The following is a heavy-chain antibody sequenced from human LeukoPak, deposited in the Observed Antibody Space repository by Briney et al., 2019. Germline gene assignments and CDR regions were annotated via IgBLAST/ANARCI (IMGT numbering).Heavy chain of an antibody. CDR3: AKTQGYYDA. V-gene: IGHV3-23*01. Sequence: GGSLRLSCAASGFASGFTLSDYAVSWVRQAPGMGLELVSGIYGSDDKTVYGDAVKGRFTISRDNSKNTLYLQMNSLRADDTAVYYCAKTQGYYDAWGQGALVTVSS. D-gene: IGHD2-15*01. CDR1: GFTLSDYA. J-gene: IGHJ5*02. CDR2: IYGSDDKT.